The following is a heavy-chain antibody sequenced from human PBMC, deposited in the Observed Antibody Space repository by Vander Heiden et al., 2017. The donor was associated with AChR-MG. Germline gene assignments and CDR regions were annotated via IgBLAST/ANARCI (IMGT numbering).Heavy chain of an antibody. CDR2: VYYRGNT. CDR3: ARDTEGASYYGMDV. Sequence: QVQLQESGPGVVKPSETLSPTCTVSADSVTSGTYYWSWIRQSPGKGLEWIGYVYYRGNTNYNPSLRSRVTISLDTSKNQFSLELRSVTAADTAVYFCARDTEGASYYGMDVWGQGTTVTVSS. CDR1: ADSVTSGTYY. J-gene: IGHJ6*02. V-gene: IGHV4-61*01.